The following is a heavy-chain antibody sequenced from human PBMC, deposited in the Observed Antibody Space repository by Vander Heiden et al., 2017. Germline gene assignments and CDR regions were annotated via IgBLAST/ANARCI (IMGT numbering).Heavy chain of an antibody. CDR3: ARGRGITMVRGVIHPPKNNWFDP. CDR2: LEHSGGT. CDR1: GGSFSGYS. Sequence: VQLQQWRAGLLKPSATLSLTCAVDGGSFSGYSWSWIRQPPGNGPWWIGELEHSGGTNYNPSLKSRVTISVETSKNQFSLKLSSVTAADTAVYYCARGRGITMVRGVIHPPKNNWFDPWGQGTLVTVSS. J-gene: IGHJ5*02. D-gene: IGHD3-10*01. V-gene: IGHV4-34*01.